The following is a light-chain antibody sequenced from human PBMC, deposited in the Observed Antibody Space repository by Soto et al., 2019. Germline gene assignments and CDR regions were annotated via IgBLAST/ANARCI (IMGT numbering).Light chain of an antibody. CDR3: QQYNSNWLT. V-gene: IGKV1-5*03. Sequence: DIPMTQSPSTLSASVGDRVTITCRASQSISSWLAWYQQKPGKAPKLLIYKASSLESGVPSRFSGSGSGTEFTLTISSLQPDDFATYYCQQYNSNWLTFGGGTKVEIK. J-gene: IGKJ4*01. CDR1: QSISSW. CDR2: KAS.